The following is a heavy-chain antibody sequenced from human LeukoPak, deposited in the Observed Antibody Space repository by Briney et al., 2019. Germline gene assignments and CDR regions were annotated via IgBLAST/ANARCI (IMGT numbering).Heavy chain of an antibody. Sequence: GGSLRLSCAASGFTFNSYGMTWVRQAPGKGLEWVSVIYSGGSTYYADSVKGRFTISRDNSKNTLYLQMNSLRAEDTAVYYCAGLPAYYYDTSGFYFDYWGQGTLVTVSS. J-gene: IGHJ4*02. D-gene: IGHD3-22*01. CDR3: AGLPAYYYDTSGFYFDY. CDR1: GFTFNSYG. CDR2: IYSGGST. V-gene: IGHV3-66*01.